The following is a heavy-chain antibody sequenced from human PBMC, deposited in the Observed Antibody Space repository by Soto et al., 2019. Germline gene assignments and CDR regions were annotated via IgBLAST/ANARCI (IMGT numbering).Heavy chain of an antibody. V-gene: IGHV3-23*01. CDR1: GFTFSTCA. D-gene: IGHD2-15*01. CDR3: AKQAMVVAATPWFDH. J-gene: IGHJ5*02. CDR2: ISGGGGST. Sequence: EVQLLESGGGLVQPGGSLRLSCAASGFTFSTCAMNWVRQAPGKGLEWVSSISGGGGSTYYGDSVKGRFTISRDNSKNPLYLQINSLRADDTAVYYCAKQAMVVAATPWFDHWGQGTLVTVSS.